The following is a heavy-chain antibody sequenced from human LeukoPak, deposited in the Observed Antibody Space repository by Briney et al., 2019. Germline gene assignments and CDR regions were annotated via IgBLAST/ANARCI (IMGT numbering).Heavy chain of an antibody. J-gene: IGHJ4*02. CDR1: GFTFSDDY. CDR3: ARDRLGNYDHSGYYHK. D-gene: IGHD3-22*01. V-gene: IGHV3-11*01. CDR2: ICDSGRTI. Sequence: GGSLRLSCAASGFTFSDDYMSWIRQAPGMGLEWVSYICDSGRTIYYADSVKGRFTISRDNAKNSVYLQMNNLRAEDTAVYYCARDRLGNYDHSGYYHKWGQGTLVTVSS.